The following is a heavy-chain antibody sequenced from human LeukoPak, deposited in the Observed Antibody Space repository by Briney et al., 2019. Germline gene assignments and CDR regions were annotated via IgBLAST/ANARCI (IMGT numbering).Heavy chain of an antibody. V-gene: IGHV3-74*01. CDR2: IYSDGIST. CDR1: GFTFSTYW. D-gene: IGHD3-22*01. J-gene: IGHJ6*03. Sequence: GGSLRLSCEASGFTFSTYWMNWVRQAPGKGLVWVSRIYSDGISTRYADSVKGRFTVSRDNAKNTVYLQMNSLRAEDTAVYYCARGTMIVVPADYMDVWGKGTTVTVSS. CDR3: ARGTMIVVPADYMDV.